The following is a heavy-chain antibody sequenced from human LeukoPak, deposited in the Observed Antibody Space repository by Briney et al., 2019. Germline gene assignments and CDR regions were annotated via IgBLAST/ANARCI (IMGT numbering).Heavy chain of an antibody. CDR2: IYYSGST. V-gene: IGHV4-59*01. Sequence: SETLSLTCTVSGDSISSYYWSWIRQPPGKGLEWIGYIYYSGSTNYNPSLRSRVAISVDTSKSQFSLKLNSVTAADTAVYYCARDPSGYFNYWGQGTLATVSS. J-gene: IGHJ4*02. D-gene: IGHD3-22*01. CDR3: ARDPSGYFNY. CDR1: GDSISSYY.